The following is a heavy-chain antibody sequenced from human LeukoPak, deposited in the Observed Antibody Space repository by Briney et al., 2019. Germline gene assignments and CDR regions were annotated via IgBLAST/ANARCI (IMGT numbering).Heavy chain of an antibody. D-gene: IGHD4-11*01. CDR2: IHYSGTT. V-gene: IGHV4-39*07. J-gene: IGHJ5*02. CDR1: GASIDSGRYY. Sequence: SETLSLTCTVSGASIDSGRYYWGWIRQPPGKGLEWIGSIHYSGTTYYNPSLKSRVTISIGTSNNQFSLKLSSVTAADTAVYYCARGTPYNPWGQGTLVTVSS. CDR3: ARGTPYNP.